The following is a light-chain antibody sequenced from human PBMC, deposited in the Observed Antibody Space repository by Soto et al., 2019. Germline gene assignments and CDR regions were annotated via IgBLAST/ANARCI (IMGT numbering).Light chain of an antibody. CDR2: GIS. CDR1: QSLATN. Sequence: EIVMTQSPVTLSVSPGERVTLSCRASQSLATNLAWYQQKPGQTPRLVIYGISAMASGIPGRFSGGGFGTDFTLTISSLQPEDSAVYYCQQYLDWPLTFGGGTKVEI. J-gene: IGKJ4*01. CDR3: QQYLDWPLT. V-gene: IGKV3-15*01.